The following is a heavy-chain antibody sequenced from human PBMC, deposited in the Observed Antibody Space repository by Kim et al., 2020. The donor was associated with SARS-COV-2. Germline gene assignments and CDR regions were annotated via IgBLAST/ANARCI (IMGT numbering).Heavy chain of an antibody. CDR2: IWYDGSPK. D-gene: IGHD3-3*01. CDR3: ARDRGSGWCGVDIHLDY. Sequence: GGSLRLSCAASGFTFSSYGMHWVRQAPGKGLEWVAVIWYDGSPKHYADSVKGRFTISRDNSKNTLYLQMNSLRAEDTAVYYCARDRGSGWCGVDIHLDYWGQGTLGTVSS. V-gene: IGHV3-33*01. CDR1: GFTFSSYG. J-gene: IGHJ4*03.